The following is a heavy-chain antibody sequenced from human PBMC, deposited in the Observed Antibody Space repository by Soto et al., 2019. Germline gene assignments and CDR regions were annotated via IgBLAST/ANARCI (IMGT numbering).Heavy chain of an antibody. Sequence: ASVKVSCKASGYTFTSYYIHWVRQAPGQGLEWMGTINPGGGSTDYAQKFQGRVTMARDASTSTVYMELRSLRSEDTAMYYCARLVVVPASSYYYYYGMDVWGQGTTVTVSS. D-gene: IGHD2-2*01. CDR2: INPGGGST. J-gene: IGHJ6*02. CDR3: ARLVVVPASSYYYYYGMDV. CDR1: GYTFTSYY. V-gene: IGHV1-46*01.